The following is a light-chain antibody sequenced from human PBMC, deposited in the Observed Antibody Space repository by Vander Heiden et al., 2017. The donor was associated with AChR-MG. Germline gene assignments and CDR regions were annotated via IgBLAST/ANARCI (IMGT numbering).Light chain of an antibody. J-gene: IGLJ3*02. Sequence: QSALTHPRPMSGSPGQSVTISCTGTSSDVGGYNYVSCYQHHPANAPKLMIFDGSKRPAGVPDRFSGSKAGNTASLTISGLQAEDEADYYCCSYAGSYTWVFGGGTKLTVL. V-gene: IGLV2-11*01. CDR2: DGS. CDR3: CSYAGSYTWV. CDR1: SSDVGGYNY.